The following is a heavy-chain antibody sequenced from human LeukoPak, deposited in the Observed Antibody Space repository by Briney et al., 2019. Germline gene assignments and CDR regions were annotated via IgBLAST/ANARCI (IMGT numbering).Heavy chain of an antibody. CDR2: ISSGSTYM. CDR3: ASSYSGYAWGDY. D-gene: IGHD5-12*01. CDR1: GFTFSSYS. J-gene: IGHJ4*02. Sequence: GGSLRLSCAASGFTFSSYSMNWVRQAPGKGLEWVSSISSGSTYMYYADSVKGRFTISRDNARDSMYLQMNSLRAEDTAMYYCASSYSGYAWGDYWGQGTLVSVSS. V-gene: IGHV3-21*01.